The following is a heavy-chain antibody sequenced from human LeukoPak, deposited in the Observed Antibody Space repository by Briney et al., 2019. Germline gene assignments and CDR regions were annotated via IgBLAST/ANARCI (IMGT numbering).Heavy chain of an antibody. J-gene: IGHJ2*01. V-gene: IGHV3-30*14. CDR2: ISYDGSNK. CDR3: ARDTSGYCSTSRCYGSWYFDL. D-gene: IGHD2-2*01. CDR1: GFTFSSYA. Sequence: PGRSLRLSCAASGFTFSSYAMHWVRQAPGKGLEWVAVISYDGSNKYYADSVKGRFTISRDNSKNTLYLQMNSLGAEDTAVYYCARDTSGYCSTSRCYGSWYFDLWGRGTLVTVSS.